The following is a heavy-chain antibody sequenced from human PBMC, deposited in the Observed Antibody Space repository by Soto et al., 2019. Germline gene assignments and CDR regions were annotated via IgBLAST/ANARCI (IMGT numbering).Heavy chain of an antibody. CDR2: IYYSGST. CDR1: GGSVSSGSYY. CDR3: ARNIHDSSGYYYVLAFDI. J-gene: IGHJ3*02. D-gene: IGHD3-22*01. V-gene: IGHV4-61*01. Sequence: NPSETLSLTCTVSGGSVSSGSYYWSWIRQPPGKGLEWIGYIYYSGSTNYNPSLKSRVTISVDTSKNQFSLKLSSVTAADTAVYYCARNIHDSSGYYYVLAFDIWGQGTMVTV.